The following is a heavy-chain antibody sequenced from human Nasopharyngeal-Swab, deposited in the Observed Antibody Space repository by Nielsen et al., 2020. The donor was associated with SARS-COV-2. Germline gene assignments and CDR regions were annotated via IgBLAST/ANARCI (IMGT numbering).Heavy chain of an antibody. D-gene: IGHD2-15*01. V-gene: IGHV3-23*01. CDR1: GFTFSSYA. J-gene: IGHJ6*02. Sequence: GGSLRLSCAASGFTFSSYAMSWVRQAPGKGLEWVSAISGSGGSTYYADSVKGRFTISRDNSKNTLYLQMNSLRAEATAVYYCAKAIVDYCSGGSCYSEYYYYYGMDVWGQGTTVTVSS. CDR2: ISGSGGST. CDR3: AKAIVDYCSGGSCYSEYYYYYGMDV.